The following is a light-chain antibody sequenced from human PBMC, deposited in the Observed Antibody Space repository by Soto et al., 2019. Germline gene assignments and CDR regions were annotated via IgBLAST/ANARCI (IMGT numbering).Light chain of an antibody. CDR3: QQSYSDPRT. Sequence: DIQMTQSPSSLSASVGDRVTITYRASQSINSDLNWYQQKPGKAPKLLIYAASSLQSGVSSRFSGSGSKTDFTLTISSLQPEDSATYHCQQSYSDPRTFGQGTKVEIK. CDR1: QSINSD. J-gene: IGKJ1*01. CDR2: AAS. V-gene: IGKV1-39*01.